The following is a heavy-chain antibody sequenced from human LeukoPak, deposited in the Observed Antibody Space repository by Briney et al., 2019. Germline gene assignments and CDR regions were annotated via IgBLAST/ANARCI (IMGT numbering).Heavy chain of an antibody. CDR3: ARSFYSNYDKWFDP. D-gene: IGHD4-11*01. CDR2: INDGGTT. J-gene: IGHJ5*02. CDR1: GASFSGYY. Sequence: PSETLSLTCVVYGASFSGYYWSWIRQPPGKGLECIGEINDGGTTNYNPSLKSRVSISIDRSKNHFYLILSSETAADTATYYCARSFYSNYDKWFDPWGQGTLVTVSS. V-gene: IGHV4-34*01.